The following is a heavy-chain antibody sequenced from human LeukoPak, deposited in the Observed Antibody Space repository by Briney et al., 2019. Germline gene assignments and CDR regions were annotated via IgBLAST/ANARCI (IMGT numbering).Heavy chain of an antibody. V-gene: IGHV1-2*02. CDR3: ARDQGVAAAGSEYYYSGMNV. D-gene: IGHD6-13*01. Sequence: ASVKVSCKASGYTFTGFYMHWVRRAPGHGLEWMGWINPYSGDTNYAQKFQGRVTMARDTPISTAYMELSRLRSDDTAVYYCARDQGVAAAGSEYYYSGMNVWGQGTTVTVSS. J-gene: IGHJ6*02. CDR1: GYTFTGFY. CDR2: INPYSGDT.